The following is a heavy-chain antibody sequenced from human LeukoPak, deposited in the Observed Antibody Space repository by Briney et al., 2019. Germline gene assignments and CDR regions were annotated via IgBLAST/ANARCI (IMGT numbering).Heavy chain of an antibody. D-gene: IGHD2-15*01. J-gene: IGHJ4*02. CDR1: GYTLTELS. V-gene: IGHV1-69*13. Sequence: WASVKVSCKVSGYTLTELSMHWVRQAPGQGLEWMGGIIPIFGTANYAQKFQGRVTITADESTSTAYMELSSLRSEDTAVYYCARARIDYSFDYWGQGTLVTVSS. CDR2: IIPIFGTA. CDR3: ARARIDYSFDY.